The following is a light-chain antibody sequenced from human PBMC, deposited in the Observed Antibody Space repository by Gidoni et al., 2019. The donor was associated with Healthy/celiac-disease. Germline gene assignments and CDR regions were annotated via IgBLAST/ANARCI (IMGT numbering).Light chain of an antibody. J-gene: IGKJ3*01. Sequence: GDRVTITCRASQGISSYLAWYQQKPGKAPKLLIYAASTLQSGVPSRFSGSGSGTDFTLTISCLQSEDFATYYCQQYYSYPITFGPGTKVDIK. CDR1: QGISSY. CDR2: AAS. CDR3: QQYYSYPIT. V-gene: IGKV1-8*01.